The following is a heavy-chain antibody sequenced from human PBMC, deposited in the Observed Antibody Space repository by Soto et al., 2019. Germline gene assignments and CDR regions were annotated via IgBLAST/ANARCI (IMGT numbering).Heavy chain of an antibody. CDR1: GGTFSSYA. CDR3: ARGMVVAATLVSRFYYCGMDV. V-gene: IGHV1-69*01. Sequence: QVQLVQSGAEVKKPGSSVKVSCKASGGTFSSYAISWVRQAPGQGLEWMGGIIPIFGTANYAQKFQGRVTITGDESTSTAYMELSSLRSEDTAVYYCARGMVVAATLVSRFYYCGMDVWGQGTTVTVSS. CDR2: IIPIFGTA. J-gene: IGHJ6*02. D-gene: IGHD2-15*01.